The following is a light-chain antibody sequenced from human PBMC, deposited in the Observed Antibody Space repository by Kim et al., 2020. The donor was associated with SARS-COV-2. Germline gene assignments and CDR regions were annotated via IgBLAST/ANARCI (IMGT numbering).Light chain of an antibody. CDR1: QSVLYSSNNKNY. Sequence: RATIKCKSSQSVLYSSNNKNYVAWYQQKSGQPPKLLIYWATTRQHGVPDRFIGSGSGTDFTLTISSLEADDVALYFCHQYYNRPQTFGQGTKLEI. V-gene: IGKV4-1*01. CDR2: WAT. J-gene: IGKJ2*01. CDR3: HQYYNRPQT.